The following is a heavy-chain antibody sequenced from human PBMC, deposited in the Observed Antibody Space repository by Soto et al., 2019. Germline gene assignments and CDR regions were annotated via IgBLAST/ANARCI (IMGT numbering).Heavy chain of an antibody. D-gene: IGHD2-2*01. CDR2: VHYSGST. J-gene: IGHJ4*02. CDR1: GGSISSYY. V-gene: IGHV4-59*08. Sequence: PSETLSLTYTVFGGSISSYYWSWIRQPPGQGLEWIGYVHYSGSTNYNPSLKSRVTISVDMSKNQFSLKLSSVTAADTAVYYCARHKCSNTGCSLFGYWGQGTLVTVSS. CDR3: ARHKCSNTGCSLFGY.